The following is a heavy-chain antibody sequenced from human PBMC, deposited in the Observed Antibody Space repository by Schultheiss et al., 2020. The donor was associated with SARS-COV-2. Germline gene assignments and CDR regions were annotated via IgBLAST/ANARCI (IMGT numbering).Heavy chain of an antibody. J-gene: IGHJ2*01. V-gene: IGHV3-30*03. CDR1: GFTFSSYW. Sequence: GGSLRLSCAASGFTFSSYWMSWVRQAPGKGLEWVAIISYDGSNKYYVDSVKGRFTISRDNSKNTLYLQMNSLRAEDTAVYYCASLVSGYWYFDLWGRGTLVTVSS. D-gene: IGHD2-8*01. CDR3: ASLVSGYWYFDL. CDR2: ISYDGSNK.